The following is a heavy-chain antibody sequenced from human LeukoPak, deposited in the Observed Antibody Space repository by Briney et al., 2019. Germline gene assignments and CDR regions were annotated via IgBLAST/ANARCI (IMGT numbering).Heavy chain of an antibody. CDR1: GGSIRSGSYY. J-gene: IGHJ6*03. CDR3: ARAATATVTTPHARYYYYYMDV. D-gene: IGHD4-17*01. CDR2: IYTSGST. Sequence: PSQTLSLTXTVSGGSIRSGSYYWSWIRQPAGKGLEWIGCIYTSGSTNYNPSLKSRVTISVDTSKNQFSLKLSSVTAADTAVYYCARAATATVTTPHARYYYYYMDVWGKGTTVTVSS. V-gene: IGHV4-61*02.